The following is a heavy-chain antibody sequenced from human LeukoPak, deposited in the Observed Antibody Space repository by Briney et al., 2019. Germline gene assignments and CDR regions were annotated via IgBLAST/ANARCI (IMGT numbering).Heavy chain of an antibody. CDR3: AKRPFFGELLYYFDY. D-gene: IGHD3-10*01. CDR1: GFTFSSYA. Sequence: PTGGSLRLSCAASGFTFSSYAMSWVRQAPGKGLEWVSTISGSGGSTYYADSVKGRFTISRDNSKNTLYLQMNSLRAEDTAIYYCAKRPFFGELLYYFDYWGQGTLVTVSS. J-gene: IGHJ4*02. CDR2: ISGSGGST. V-gene: IGHV3-23*01.